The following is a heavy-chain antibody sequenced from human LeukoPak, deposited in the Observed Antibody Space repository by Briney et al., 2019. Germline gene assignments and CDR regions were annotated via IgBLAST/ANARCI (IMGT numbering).Heavy chain of an antibody. CDR1: GYTFTGNY. D-gene: IGHD3-10*01. CDR3: ATDLPYYGSGSNWGDY. V-gene: IGHV1-2*02. J-gene: IGHJ4*02. CDR2: INPNSGGT. Sequence: ASVKVSCKASGYTFTGNYMHWVRQAPGQGLEWMGWINPNSGGTIYAQKFQGRVTMTEDTSTDTAYMELSSLRSEDTAVYYCATDLPYYGSGSNWGDYWGQGTLVTVSS.